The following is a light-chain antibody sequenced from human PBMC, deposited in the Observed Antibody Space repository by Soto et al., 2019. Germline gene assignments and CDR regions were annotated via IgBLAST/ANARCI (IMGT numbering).Light chain of an antibody. Sequence: QSALTQPPSASGSPGQSVTISCTGTSSDVGGYDYVSWYLQSPGKAPKLIIYEVSKRPSGVPVRFSGSKSGNTASLTVSGLEVGDEGHYYCSSSAGSPVVFGGGTKLTVL. CDR1: SSDVGGYDY. V-gene: IGLV2-8*01. CDR2: EVS. J-gene: IGLJ2*01. CDR3: SSSAGSPVV.